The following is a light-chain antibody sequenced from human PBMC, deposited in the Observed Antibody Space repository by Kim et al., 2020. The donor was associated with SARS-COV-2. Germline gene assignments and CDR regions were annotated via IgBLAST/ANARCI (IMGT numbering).Light chain of an antibody. CDR3: SVWNSSISVWV. J-gene: IGLJ3*02. CDR1: SNNVGNKG. V-gene: IGLV10-54*01. CDR2: RNN. Sequence: RQTGTLTCNRNSNNVGNKGAAWLQQHQGHPPKLLSYRNNNRTYRISERLYVSRSGNTASLTITGLQPEDEADYYCSVWNSSISVWVFGGGTQLTVL.